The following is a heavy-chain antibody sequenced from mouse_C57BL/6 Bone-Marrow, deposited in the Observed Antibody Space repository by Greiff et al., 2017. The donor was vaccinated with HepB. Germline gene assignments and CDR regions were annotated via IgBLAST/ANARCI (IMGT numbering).Heavy chain of an antibody. J-gene: IGHJ3*01. V-gene: IGHV14-3*01. CDR3: ARRIYYGNYEFAY. D-gene: IGHD2-1*01. Sequence: SVAELVRPGASVKLSCTASGFNIKNTYMHWVKQRPEQGLEWIGRIDPANGNTKYAPKFQGKATITADTSSNTAYLQLSSLTSEDTAIYYCARRIYYGNYEFAYWGQGTLVTVSA. CDR1: GFNIKNTY. CDR2: IDPANGNT.